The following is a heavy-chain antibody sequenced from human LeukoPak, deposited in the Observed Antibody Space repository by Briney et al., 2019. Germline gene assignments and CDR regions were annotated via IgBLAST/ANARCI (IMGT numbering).Heavy chain of an antibody. CDR1: GXTFSSYS. J-gene: IGHJ6*02. Sequence: GGSLRLSCAASGXTFSSYSMNWVRQAPGRGMEWVSSISSSSSYIYYADSVKGRFTISRDNAKNSLYLQMNSLRAEDTAVYYCARDFSYDILTGYYPYYYYGMDVWGQGTTVTVSS. V-gene: IGHV3-21*01. CDR2: ISSSSSYI. D-gene: IGHD3-9*01. CDR3: ARDFSYDILTGYYPYYYYGMDV.